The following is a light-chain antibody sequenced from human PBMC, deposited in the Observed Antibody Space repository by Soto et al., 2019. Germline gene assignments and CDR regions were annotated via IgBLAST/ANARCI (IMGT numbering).Light chain of an antibody. CDR2: EVS. CDR1: SSDFGGYNY. V-gene: IGLV2-8*01. J-gene: IGLJ1*01. Sequence: QSVLTQPPSASGSPGQSVTISCTGTSSDFGGYNYVSWYQQHPGKAPKLIIYEVSKRPSGVPDRFSGSKSGNTASLTVSGLQAEDEADYYCSSYVGSNNLYVFGTGTKVTVL. CDR3: SSYVGSNNLYV.